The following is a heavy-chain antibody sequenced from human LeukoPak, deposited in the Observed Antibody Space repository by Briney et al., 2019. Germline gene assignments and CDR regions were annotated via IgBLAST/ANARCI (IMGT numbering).Heavy chain of an antibody. D-gene: IGHD3-3*01. J-gene: IGHJ6*02. CDR2: IYYSGST. V-gene: IGHV4-31*03. Sequence: SQTLSLTCTVSGGSISSGGYYWSWIRQHPGKGLEWIGYIYYSGSTYYNPSLKSRVTISVDTSKNQFSLKLSSVTAADTAVYYCARDRECYDFWSGYYTGNYYYGMDVWGQGTTVTVSS. CDR3: ARDRECYDFWSGYYTGNYYYGMDV. CDR1: GGSISSGGYY.